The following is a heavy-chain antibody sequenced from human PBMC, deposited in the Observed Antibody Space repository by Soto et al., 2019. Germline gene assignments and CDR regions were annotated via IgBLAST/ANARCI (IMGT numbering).Heavy chain of an antibody. D-gene: IGHD3-16*01. CDR3: ARSEDYRGDY. CDR2: IDPSDSYT. CDR1: GYSFTSYW. Sequence: PGESLKISCKGSGYSFTSYWISWGRQMPGKGPEWRGRIDPSDSYTNYSPSFQGHVTISADKSISTAYLQWSSLKASDTAMYYCARSEDYRGDYWGQGTLVTVSS. J-gene: IGHJ4*02. V-gene: IGHV5-10-1*01.